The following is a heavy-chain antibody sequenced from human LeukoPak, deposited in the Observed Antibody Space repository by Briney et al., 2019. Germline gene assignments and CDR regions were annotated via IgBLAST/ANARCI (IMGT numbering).Heavy chain of an antibody. J-gene: IGHJ5*02. V-gene: IGHV4-61*02. CDR3: ARAGYYYDSSGYFWFGP. D-gene: IGHD3-22*01. CDR2: IYTSGST. Sequence: SETLSLTCTVSGGSISSGSYYWSWLRQPAGKGLEWIGRIYTSGSTNYNPSLKSRVTISVDTSKNQFSLKLSSVTAADTAVYYCARAGYYYDSSGYFWFGPWGQGTLVTVSS. CDR1: GGSISSGSYY.